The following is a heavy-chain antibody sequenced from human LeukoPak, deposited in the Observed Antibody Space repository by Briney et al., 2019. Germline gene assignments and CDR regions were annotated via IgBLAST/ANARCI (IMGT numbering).Heavy chain of an antibody. Sequence: PGGSLRLSCAASGFTFSNHWMHWVRQAPGKGLVWVSRINNDGSKINYADSVKGRFTISRDNAKNSLYLQMNSLRAEDTAVYYCAELGITMIGGVWGKGTTVTISS. CDR3: AELGITMIGGV. V-gene: IGHV3-74*01. J-gene: IGHJ6*04. CDR2: INNDGSKI. D-gene: IGHD3-10*02. CDR1: GFTFSNHW.